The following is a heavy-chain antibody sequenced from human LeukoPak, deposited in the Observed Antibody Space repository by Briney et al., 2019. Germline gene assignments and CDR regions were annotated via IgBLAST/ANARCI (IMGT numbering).Heavy chain of an antibody. V-gene: IGHV3-23*01. J-gene: IGHJ4*02. CDR3: AKVSGSGVYHTCDY. CDR2: ISGSGGGT. CDR1: GFTFSSYA. Sequence: GGSLRLSCAASGFTFSSYAMNWVRQAPGKGLEWVSGISGSGGGTYYADSVKGRFTISRDNSKNTLYLQMNSLRAEDTAVYYCAKVSGSGVYHTCDYWGQGTLVTVSS. D-gene: IGHD5-12*01.